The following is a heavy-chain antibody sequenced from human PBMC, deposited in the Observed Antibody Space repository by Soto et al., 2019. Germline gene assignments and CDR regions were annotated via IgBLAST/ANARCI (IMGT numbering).Heavy chain of an antibody. Sequence: KLSAASVKVSCKTSGYTFTSYHISWLRQAPGQGLEWMGWISAYNSNTNYAQKFQGRVTMTTDTLTSTAYMELRSLRSDDTAVYYCARDTPPTDYWGQGTLVTVSS. CDR3: ARDTPPTDY. V-gene: IGHV1-18*01. CDR1: GYTFTSYH. CDR2: ISAYNSNT. J-gene: IGHJ4*02.